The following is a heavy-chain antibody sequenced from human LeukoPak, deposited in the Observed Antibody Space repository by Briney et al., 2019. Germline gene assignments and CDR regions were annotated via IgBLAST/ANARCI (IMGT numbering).Heavy chain of an antibody. Sequence: GGSLRLSCAASGFTFSSYAMSWVRQAPGKGLEWVSGISGSDGSTNYADSVKGRFTISRDNAKNSLYLQMNSLRAEDTAVYYCARLHYDSSGYYADYWGQGTLVTVSS. V-gene: IGHV3-23*01. CDR3: ARLHYDSSGYYADY. CDR1: GFTFSSYA. D-gene: IGHD3-22*01. J-gene: IGHJ4*02. CDR2: ISGSDGST.